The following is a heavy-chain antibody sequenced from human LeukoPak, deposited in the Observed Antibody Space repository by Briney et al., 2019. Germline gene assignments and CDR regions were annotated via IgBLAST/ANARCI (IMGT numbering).Heavy chain of an antibody. J-gene: IGHJ6*03. Sequence: GASVKVSCKASGGTFSSYSISWVRQAPGHGVEWMGRIIPIFGTANYAQKFQGRVTITTDQSTRTAYMELSSLRSEDTAVDYCARGAATMIHGYYYYYMDVWGKGTTVTVSS. CDR2: IIPIFGTA. V-gene: IGHV1-69*05. D-gene: IGHD3-22*01. CDR3: ARGAATMIHGYYYYYMDV. CDR1: GGTFSSYS.